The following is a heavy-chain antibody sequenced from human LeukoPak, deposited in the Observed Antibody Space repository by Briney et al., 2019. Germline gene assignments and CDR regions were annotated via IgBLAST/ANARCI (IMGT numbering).Heavy chain of an antibody. D-gene: IGHD4-11*01. CDR2: IETSGST. CDR1: GGSIRGYY. V-gene: IGHV4-4*07. Sequence: PSETLSLTCTVSGGSIRGYYWNWIRQPAGKGLEWIGRIETSGSTNYNPSLKSRVTMSVDTSKNQFSLKLSSVTAADTAVYYCARELLGGSKDRLTYYYYMDVWGKGTTVTVSS. CDR3: ARELLGGSKDRLTYYYYMDV. J-gene: IGHJ6*03.